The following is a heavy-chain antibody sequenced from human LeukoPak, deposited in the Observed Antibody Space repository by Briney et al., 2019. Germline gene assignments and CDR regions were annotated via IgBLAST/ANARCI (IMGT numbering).Heavy chain of an antibody. CDR1: GGSISSSLYY. Sequence: PSETLSLTCTVSGGSISSSLYYWGWIRQPPGKGLEWIGSMYYSGSTHYNPSLQSRVTISVDTSKNQLSLKLSSVTAADTAVYYCARLSRIVIPAAFSYWGQGTLVTVSS. CDR3: ARLSRIVIPAAFSY. V-gene: IGHV4-39*01. CDR2: MYYSGST. J-gene: IGHJ4*02. D-gene: IGHD2-2*01.